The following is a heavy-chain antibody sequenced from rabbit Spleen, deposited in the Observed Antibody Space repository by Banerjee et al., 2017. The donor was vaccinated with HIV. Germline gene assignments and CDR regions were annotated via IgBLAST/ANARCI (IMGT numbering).Heavy chain of an antibody. Sequence: QEQLKESGGGLVQPGGSLKLSCKASGFTLNSYWMCWVRQAPGKGLEWIACIDTATGKAVYASWAKGRFTISKTSSTTVTLQMTSLTAADTATYFCARDNDGYGVTRLDLWGPGTLVTVS. D-gene: IGHD3-1*01. V-gene: IGHV1S45*01. CDR3: ARDNDGYGVTRLDL. CDR1: GFTLNSYW. J-gene: IGHJ3*01. CDR2: IDTATGKA.